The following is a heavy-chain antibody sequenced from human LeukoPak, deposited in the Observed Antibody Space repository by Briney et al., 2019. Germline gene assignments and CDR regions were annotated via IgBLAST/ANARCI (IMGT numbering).Heavy chain of an antibody. CDR3: ARVNQSSSWYLDY. J-gene: IGHJ4*02. CDR1: GGSISSGGYS. D-gene: IGHD6-13*01. V-gene: IGHV4-30-2*01. Sequence: SQTLSLTCAVSGGSISSGGYSWSWIRQPPGKGLEWIGYIYHSGSTYYNPSLKSRVTISVDRSKNQFSLKLSSVTAADTAVYYCARVNQSSSWYLDYWGQGTLVTGSS. CDR2: IYHSGST.